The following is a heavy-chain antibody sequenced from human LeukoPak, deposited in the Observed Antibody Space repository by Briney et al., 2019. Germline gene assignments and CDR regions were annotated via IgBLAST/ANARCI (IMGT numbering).Heavy chain of an antibody. V-gene: IGHV3-48*02. CDR1: GFTFSSYS. J-gene: IGHJ6*02. Sequence: GGSLRLSCAASGFTFSSYSMSWVRQAPGKGLEWASHISSTGTNIYYADSVQGRFTISRDNAKNSLYLQMNSLRDEDTAVYYCARGECVGGDCYGMDVWGQGTTVTVSS. CDR3: ARGECVGGDCYGMDV. D-gene: IGHD2-21*01. CDR2: ISSTGTNI.